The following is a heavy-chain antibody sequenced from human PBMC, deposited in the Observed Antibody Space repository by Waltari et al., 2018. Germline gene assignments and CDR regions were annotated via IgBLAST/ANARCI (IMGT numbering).Heavy chain of an antibody. CDR3: AKRWSYCDY. CDR2: IGGGWVST. Sequence: VRQAPGKGWWLFSSIGGGWVSTYYGDSVKGRFTVSRDNSKNTVALQMDSLRAEDTAVYYCAKRWSYCDYWGQGTLVTVSS. D-gene: IGHD2-15*01. J-gene: IGHJ4*02. V-gene: IGHV3-23*01.